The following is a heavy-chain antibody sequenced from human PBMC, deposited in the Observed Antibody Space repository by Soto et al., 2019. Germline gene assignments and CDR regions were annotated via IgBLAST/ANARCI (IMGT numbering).Heavy chain of an antibody. J-gene: IGHJ4*02. V-gene: IGHV3-9*01. Sequence: PGGSLRLSCAASGFRFDEYAMHWVRQAPGKGLEWVSGITWNSGKAAYADSVKGRFTISRDNAKNSLYLQMNSLRPEDTALYFCAKIRRSDYQGFDYWGRGTQVTVSS. CDR1: GFRFDEYA. CDR3: AKIRRSDYQGFDY. D-gene: IGHD4-17*01. CDR2: ITWNSGKA.